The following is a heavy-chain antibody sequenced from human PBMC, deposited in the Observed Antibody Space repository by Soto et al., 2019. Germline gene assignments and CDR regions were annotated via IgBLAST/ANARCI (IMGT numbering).Heavy chain of an antibody. J-gene: IGHJ4*02. D-gene: IGHD3-22*01. Sequence: GGSLRLSCAASGFTFSSYAMHWVRQAPGKGLEWVAVISFDGSNQYYADSVKGRFTISRHNSKNTLYLQMNSLRAEDTAVYYCAKDPPFMIGGYWGQGTLVTVSS. CDR1: GFTFSSYA. CDR2: ISFDGSNQ. V-gene: IGHV3-30-3*01. CDR3: AKDPPFMIGGY.